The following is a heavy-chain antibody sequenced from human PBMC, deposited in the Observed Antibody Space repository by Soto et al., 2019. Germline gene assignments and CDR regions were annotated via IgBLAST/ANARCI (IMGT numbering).Heavy chain of an antibody. D-gene: IGHD5-18*01. CDR3: ARLRGYSYSA. J-gene: IGHJ5*02. CDR2: INPNSGDT. V-gene: IGHV1-2*02. CDR1: GQSFTGYF. Sequence: QGQLVQSGAEVKKPGASVKVSCKASGQSFTGYFMHWVRQAPGQGLEWMGWINPNSGDTKYSERFEGRVTMTRDTAITTVYIEMSGLKSDDTAVYFCARLRGYSYSAWGQGTLVTVSS.